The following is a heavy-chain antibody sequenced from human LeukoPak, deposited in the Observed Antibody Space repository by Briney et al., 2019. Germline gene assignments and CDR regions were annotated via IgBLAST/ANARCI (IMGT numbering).Heavy chain of an antibody. CDR1: GFTFSDYG. D-gene: IGHD2-15*01. J-gene: IGHJ5*01. CDR2: IRNDGSYE. V-gene: IGHV3-30*02. CDR3: AKGGSPSHNWFNS. Sequence: GGSLRLSCAASGFTFSDYGMHWVRQAPGKGLEWGAFIRNDGSYEYYPDSVKGRFTISRDNSKNALFLQMNSLRAEDTAVYYCAKGGSPSHNWFNSWGQGTPVTVSS.